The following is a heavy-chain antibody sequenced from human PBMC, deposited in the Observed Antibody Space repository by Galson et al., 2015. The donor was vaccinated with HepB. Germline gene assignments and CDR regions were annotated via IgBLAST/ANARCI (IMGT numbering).Heavy chain of an antibody. CDR2: IKSKTAGGTT. V-gene: IGHV3-15*07. CDR1: GVTFNNAW. J-gene: IGHJ6*04. Sequence: SLRLSCAASGVTFNNAWMNWVRQAPGKGLEWVGRIKSKTAGGTTDYAAPVKGRFTISRDDSKNTLYLQMNSLKTEDTAVYYCSTEMASQFDIVVVPAPLDVWGKGTTVTVSS. D-gene: IGHD2-2*01. CDR3: STEMASQFDIVVVPAPLDV.